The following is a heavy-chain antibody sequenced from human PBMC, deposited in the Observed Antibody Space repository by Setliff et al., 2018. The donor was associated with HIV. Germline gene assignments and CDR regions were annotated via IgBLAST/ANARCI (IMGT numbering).Heavy chain of an antibody. J-gene: IGHJ4*02. CDR2: IRGDGSEK. CDR1: GFTFSTSW. CDR3: TIGHYTSSPG. V-gene: IGHV3-7*03. D-gene: IGHD2-2*01. Sequence: GESLKISCAASGFTFSTSWMNWVRQAPGKGLEWVANIRGDGSEKYYVDSVKGRFTISRDNAENSVFLQMNSLRVEDTAVYYCTIGHYTSSPGWGQGTLVTVSS.